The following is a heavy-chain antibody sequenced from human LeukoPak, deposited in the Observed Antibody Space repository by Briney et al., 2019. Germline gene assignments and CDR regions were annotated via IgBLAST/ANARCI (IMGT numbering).Heavy chain of an antibody. D-gene: IGHD1-26*01. CDR1: GFTFSSYA. J-gene: IGHJ4*02. V-gene: IGHV3-30-3*01. CDR3: ARRGSYSYYFDY. Sequence: GGSLRLSCAASGFTFSSYAMHWVRQAPGKGLEWVAVISYDGSNKYYADSVKGRFTISKDNSKNTLYLQMNSLRAEDTAVYYCARRGSYSYYFDYWGQGTLVTVSS. CDR2: ISYDGSNK.